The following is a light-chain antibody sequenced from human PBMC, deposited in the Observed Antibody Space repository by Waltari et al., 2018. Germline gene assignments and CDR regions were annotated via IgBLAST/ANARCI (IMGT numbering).Light chain of an antibody. CDR3: QVWDSNNDHAFWV. CDR2: SDT. J-gene: IGLJ3*02. V-gene: IGLV3-21*04. Sequence: SYVLTQPPSVSVAPGETASIACGGNNIGIRCVHCDTQKPGQAPVLVIYSDTDRPSGIPERFSGSNSGNTATLTISRVEAGDEADYYCQVWDSNNDHAFWVFGGGTNLTVL. CDR1: NIGIRC.